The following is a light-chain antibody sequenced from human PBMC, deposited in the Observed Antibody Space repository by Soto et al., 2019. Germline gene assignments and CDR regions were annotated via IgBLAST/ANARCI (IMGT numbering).Light chain of an antibody. Sequence: DIQMTQSPSSVSASVGDRVTISCRASQGISGWLAWYQQKPGKAPNLLIYAASSLQSGVPPRFSGSGSGTDFTLTISSLQPEDFATYYCQQANSCPFTFGGGTKVEIK. V-gene: IGKV1-12*01. CDR2: AAS. CDR3: QQANSCPFT. CDR1: QGISGW. J-gene: IGKJ4*01.